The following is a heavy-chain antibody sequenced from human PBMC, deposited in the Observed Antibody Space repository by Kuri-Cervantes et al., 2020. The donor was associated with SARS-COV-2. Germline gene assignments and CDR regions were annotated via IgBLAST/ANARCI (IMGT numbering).Heavy chain of an antibody. D-gene: IGHD3-3*01. CDR3: ARRRDFWSGSPFDY. J-gene: IGHJ4*02. V-gene: IGHV5-51*01. Sequence: GESLKISCKASGYDFSNYWIGWVRQMPGKGLEWLGIIYPGDSDTRYSPSFQGQVTISADKSISTAYLQWSSLKASDTAMYYCARRRDFWSGSPFDYWGQGTLVTVSS. CDR1: GYDFSNYW. CDR2: IYPGDSDT.